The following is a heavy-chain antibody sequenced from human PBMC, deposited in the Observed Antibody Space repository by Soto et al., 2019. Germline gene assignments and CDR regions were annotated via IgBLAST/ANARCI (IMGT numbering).Heavy chain of an antibody. CDR1: GFTFGTYS. CDR3: PRLYDXYV. J-gene: IGHJ6*02. CDR2: ISYDSDTI. V-gene: IGHV3-48*02. Sequence: PGGSLRLSCAGSGFTFGTYSMNWVRQAAGKGLEWIAYISYDSDTIQYADSVKGRFTISIDNSKNSLYLQMNSLRDEDTAVYYCPRLYDXYVWVQGTTVTXS. D-gene: IGHD2-8*01.